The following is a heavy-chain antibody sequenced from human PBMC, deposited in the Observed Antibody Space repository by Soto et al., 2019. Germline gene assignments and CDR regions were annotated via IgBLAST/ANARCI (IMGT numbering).Heavy chain of an antibody. J-gene: IGHJ4*02. CDR2: INLDGSST. Sequence: GGSLRLSCAASGFTFSNYWMHWVRQAPGKGLVWVSRINLDGSSTIYADSVKGRFTISRDNAKNTLYLQMNSLRAEDTAVYYCAKYYASGTYSVDYWGQGTLVTVSS. V-gene: IGHV3-74*01. D-gene: IGHD3-10*01. CDR1: GFTFSNYW. CDR3: AKYYASGTYSVDY.